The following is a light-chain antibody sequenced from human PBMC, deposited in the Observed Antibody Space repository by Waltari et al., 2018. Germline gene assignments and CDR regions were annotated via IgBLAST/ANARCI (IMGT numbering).Light chain of an antibody. CDR3: QVWDSGSDHYV. CDR2: DDG. J-gene: IGLJ1*01. CDR1: KIGRNN. Sequence: SYVLTQPPSVSVAPGQTARITCDGKKIGRNNVHWYQQKPGQAPVRVVYDDGDRPSGIPERFSGSNSGNTATLTISRVDAGDEADYYCQVWDSGSDHYVFGTVTKITVL. V-gene: IGLV3-21*02.